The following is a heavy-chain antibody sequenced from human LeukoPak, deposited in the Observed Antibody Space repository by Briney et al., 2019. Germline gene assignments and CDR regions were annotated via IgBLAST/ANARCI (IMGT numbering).Heavy chain of an antibody. CDR3: ASGESGCNI. D-gene: IGHD6-25*01. J-gene: IGHJ4*02. CDR2: INPGGSVK. Sequence: QTGGSLRLSCAASGFSISAYHMGWVRQAPEKGLEWVANINPGGSVKYYVDSVKGRFTISRDNAKNSLYLQMNSLTVEDTAVYYCASGESGCNIWGQGALATVSS. CDR1: GFSISAYH. V-gene: IGHV3-7*01.